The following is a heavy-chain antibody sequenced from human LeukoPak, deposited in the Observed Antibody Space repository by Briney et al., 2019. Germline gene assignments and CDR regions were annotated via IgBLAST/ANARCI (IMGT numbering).Heavy chain of an antibody. Sequence: GRSLRLSCAASGFTFSSYGMHWVRQAPGKGLEWVSAISGSGGSTYYADSVKGRFTISRDNSKNTLYLQMNSLRAEDTAVYYCAKGLLAGITMIVVVNFDYWGQGTLVTVSS. CDR2: ISGSGGST. V-gene: IGHV3-23*01. CDR1: GFTFSSYG. J-gene: IGHJ4*02. CDR3: AKGLLAGITMIVVVNFDY. D-gene: IGHD3-22*01.